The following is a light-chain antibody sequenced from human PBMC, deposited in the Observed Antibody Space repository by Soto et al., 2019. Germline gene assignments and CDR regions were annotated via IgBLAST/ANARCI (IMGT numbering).Light chain of an antibody. CDR3: QQRSNWPLT. CDR2: DAS. CDR1: QSDTRN. J-gene: IGKJ4*01. Sequence: EIVLTQSPAPLSLSPGERATLSCRASQSDTRNFAWYQQKPGQAPRLLIYDASNRATGIPARFSGSGSGTDFTLTISSLEPEDFAVYYCQQRSNWPLTFGGGTKV. V-gene: IGKV3-11*01.